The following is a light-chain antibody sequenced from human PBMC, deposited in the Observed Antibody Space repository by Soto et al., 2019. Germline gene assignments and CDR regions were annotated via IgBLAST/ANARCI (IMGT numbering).Light chain of an antibody. V-gene: IGKV3-15*01. CDR1: QSVSSN. J-gene: IGKJ1*01. Sequence: EIVVTQSPATLSVSPRERASVCGGSSQSVSSNLAWYQQKPGQAPRLLIYGASTRATGIPARFSGSGSGTEFTLTISRLEPEDFAVYYCQQYGSSPPGTFGQGTKVDIK. CDR2: GAS. CDR3: QQYGSSPPGT.